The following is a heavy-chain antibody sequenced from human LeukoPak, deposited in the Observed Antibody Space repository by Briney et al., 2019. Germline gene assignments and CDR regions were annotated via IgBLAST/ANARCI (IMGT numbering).Heavy chain of an antibody. J-gene: IGHJ4*02. CDR2: IKQDGSEK. D-gene: IGHD6-13*01. CDR1: EFTFSDYS. V-gene: IGHV3-7*01. Sequence: PGGSLRLSCAASEFTFSDYSMSWVRQAPGKGLEWVANIKQDGSEKYYVDSVKGRFIISRDNARNSLYLQMNSLRADDTAVYYCARLIEGAGFDYWGQGTLVTVSS. CDR3: ARLIEGAGFDY.